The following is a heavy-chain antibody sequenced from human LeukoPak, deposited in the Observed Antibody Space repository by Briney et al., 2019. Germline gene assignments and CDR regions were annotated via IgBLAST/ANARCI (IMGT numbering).Heavy chain of an antibody. CDR1: GFTFSSYA. CDR2: ISGSGGST. CDR3: AKNGSQKIVVVTAIYIWCDP. J-gene: IGHJ5*02. Sequence: PGGSLRLSCAASGFTFSSYAMSWVRQAPGKGLEWVSAISGSGGSTYYADSVKGRSTISRDNSKNPLYLQTASLSAEDTAVIYCAKNGSQKIVVVTAIYIWCDPGEQGNLLTVS. V-gene: IGHV3-23*01. D-gene: IGHD2-21*02.